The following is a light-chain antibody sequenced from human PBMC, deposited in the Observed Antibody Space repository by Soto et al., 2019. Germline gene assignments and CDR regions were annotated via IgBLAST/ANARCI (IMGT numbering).Light chain of an antibody. CDR3: AAWDDSLNGVV. CDR2: SNN. V-gene: IGLV1-44*01. J-gene: IGLJ2*01. Sequence: QSVLTQPPSASGTPGQRVTLSCSGSSSNIGSNTVNWYQQLPGTAPKLLIYSNNQRPSGVPDRFSGSKSGTSASLAISGLQSEDEADYYCAAWDDSLNGVVFVGGTQLTVL. CDR1: SSNIGSNT.